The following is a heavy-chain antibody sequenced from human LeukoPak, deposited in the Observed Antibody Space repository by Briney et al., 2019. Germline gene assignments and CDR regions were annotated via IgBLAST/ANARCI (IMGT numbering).Heavy chain of an antibody. CDR2: ISYDGSNK. Sequence: GGSLRLSCAASGFTFSSYGMHWVRQAPGKGLEWVAVISYDGSNKYYADSVKGRFTISRDNSKNTLYLQMNSLRAEDTAVYYCAKDPERYFDWLPDTRDYGMDVRGKGTTVTVSS. CDR3: AKDPERYFDWLPDTRDYGMDV. J-gene: IGHJ6*04. CDR1: GFTFSSYG. V-gene: IGHV3-30*18. D-gene: IGHD3-9*01.